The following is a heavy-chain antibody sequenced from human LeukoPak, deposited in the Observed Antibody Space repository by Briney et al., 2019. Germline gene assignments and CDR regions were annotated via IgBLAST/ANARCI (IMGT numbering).Heavy chain of an antibody. D-gene: IGHD6-6*01. V-gene: IGHV1-18*01. CDR1: GYTFTSYG. J-gene: IGHJ6*02. CDR2: LSAYDGNT. CDR3: ARRDSSSSYYYYGMDV. Sequence: SVKLSCKASGYTFTSYGISWVRQAPGQGLEWMGWLSAYDGNTNYAQKLQGRVTMTTDTSTSTAYMELRSLRSDDTAVYYCARRDSSSSYYYYGMDVWGQGTTVTVSS.